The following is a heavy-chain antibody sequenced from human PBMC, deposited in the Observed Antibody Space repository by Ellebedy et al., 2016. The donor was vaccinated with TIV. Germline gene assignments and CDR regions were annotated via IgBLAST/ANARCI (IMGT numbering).Heavy chain of an antibody. V-gene: IGHV3-7*01. CDR2: IKQAGGEK. D-gene: IGHD4/OR15-4a*01. Sequence: GESLKISCVASGFTFSGYSMSWVRQARGKGVEWVATIKQAGGEKFYVDSVKGRFTISRDNAKNSLYIQMDGLRGEDTAVYYCARGWWDYGAWGQGTQVTVSS. CDR3: ARGWWDYGA. J-gene: IGHJ5*02. CDR1: GFTFSGYS.